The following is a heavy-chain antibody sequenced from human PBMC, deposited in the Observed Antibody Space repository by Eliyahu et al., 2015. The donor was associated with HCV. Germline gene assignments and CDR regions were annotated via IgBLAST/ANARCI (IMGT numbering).Heavy chain of an antibody. CDR2: IYYSGST. Sequence: QVQLQESGPGLVKPSQTLSLTCTVSGGSISSGGYYWSWIRQHPGKGLEWIGYIYYSGSTYYNPSLKSRVTISVDTSKNQFSLKLSSVTAADTAVYYCARGKHDYSNDDAFDIWGQGTMVTVSS. V-gene: IGHV4-31*03. D-gene: IGHD4-11*01. J-gene: IGHJ3*02. CDR1: GGSISSGGYY. CDR3: ARGKHDYSNDDAFDI.